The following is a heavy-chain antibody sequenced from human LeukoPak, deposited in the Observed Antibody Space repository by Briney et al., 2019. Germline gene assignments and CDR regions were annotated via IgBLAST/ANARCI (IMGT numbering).Heavy chain of an antibody. CDR3: ARDASGWLLESYMDV. V-gene: IGHV4-30-2*01. J-gene: IGHJ6*03. D-gene: IGHD3-22*01. CDR1: GGSISSGGYY. Sequence: SETLSLTCTVSGGSISSGGYYWSWIRQPPGKGLEWIGYIYHSGSTYYNPSLKSRVTISVDRSKNQFSLKLSSVTAADTAVYYCARDASGWLLESYMDVWGKGTTVTVSS. CDR2: IYHSGST.